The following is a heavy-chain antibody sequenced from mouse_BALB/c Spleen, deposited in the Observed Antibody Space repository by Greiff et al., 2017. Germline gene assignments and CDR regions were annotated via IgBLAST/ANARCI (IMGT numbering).Heavy chain of an antibody. J-gene: IGHJ4*01. CDR3: ARWRYAMDY. Sequence: EVKLMESGGGLVQPGGSRKLSCAASGFTFSSFGMHWVRQAPEKGLEWVAYISSGSSTIYYADTVKGRFTISRDNPKNTLFLQMTSLRSEDTAMYYCARWRYAMDYWGQGTSVTVSS. CDR2: ISSGSSTI. CDR1: GFTFSSFG. V-gene: IGHV5-17*02.